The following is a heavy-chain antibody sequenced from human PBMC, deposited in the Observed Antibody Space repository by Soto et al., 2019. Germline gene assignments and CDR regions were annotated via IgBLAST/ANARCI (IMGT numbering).Heavy chain of an antibody. Sequence: SETLSLTCAVYGGSFSGYYWSWIRQPPGKGLEWIGEINHSGSTNYNPSLKSRVTISVDTSKNQFSLKLSSVTAADTAVYYCARGLRRGITIFGVVRQYYFDYWGQGTLVTVSS. J-gene: IGHJ4*02. V-gene: IGHV4-34*01. CDR1: GGSFSGYY. CDR3: ARGLRRGITIFGVVRQYYFDY. CDR2: INHSGST. D-gene: IGHD3-3*01.